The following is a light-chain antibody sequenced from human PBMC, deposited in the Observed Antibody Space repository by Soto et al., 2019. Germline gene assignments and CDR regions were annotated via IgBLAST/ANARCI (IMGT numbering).Light chain of an antibody. CDR3: QQYNSYPRT. J-gene: IGKJ1*01. V-gene: IGKV1-5*03. CDR1: QSISSW. CDR2: KAS. Sequence: DIQMTQSPSTLSASVGDRVTITCRASQSISSWLAWYQQKSGKAPKLLIYKASSLESGVPSRFSGSVSGTEFTLTISSLLPDDFATYYCQQYNSYPRTFGQGTKVEIK.